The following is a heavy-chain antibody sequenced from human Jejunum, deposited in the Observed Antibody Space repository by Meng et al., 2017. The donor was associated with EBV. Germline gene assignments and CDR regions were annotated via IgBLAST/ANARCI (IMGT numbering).Heavy chain of an antibody. V-gene: IGHV3-21*02. Sequence: EVQLXESGGXXXKPGGSLRLSCAASGFPFSSYSMNWVRQAQGKGVEWVSYISSGSSFIYYADSVKGRFTISRDDAKNSLSLQMNNLGADDTAVYYCVRDSSFNVHWGQGTLVTVSS. CDR2: ISSGSSFI. CDR1: GFPFSSYS. CDR3: VRDSSFNVH. J-gene: IGHJ4*02. D-gene: IGHD3-16*02.